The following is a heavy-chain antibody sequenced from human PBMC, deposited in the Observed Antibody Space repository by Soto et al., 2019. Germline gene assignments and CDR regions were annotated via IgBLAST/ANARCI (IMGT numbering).Heavy chain of an antibody. J-gene: IGHJ4*02. D-gene: IGHD3-22*01. CDR2: IVVGSGNT. Sequence: PVKVSCKASGFTFTSSAVQWVRQARGQRLEWIGWIVVGSGNTNYAQKFQERVTITRDMSTSTAYMELSSLRSEDTAVYYCAAASDQYYDSSGYNPRDVWGQGTRVTVSS. V-gene: IGHV1-58*01. CDR1: GFTFTSSA. CDR3: AAASDQYYDSSGYNPRDV.